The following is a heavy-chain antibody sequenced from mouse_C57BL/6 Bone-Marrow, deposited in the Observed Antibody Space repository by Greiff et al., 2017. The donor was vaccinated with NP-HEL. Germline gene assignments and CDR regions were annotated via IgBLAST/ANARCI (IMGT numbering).Heavy chain of an antibody. D-gene: IGHD4-1*01. J-gene: IGHJ1*03. CDR3: AKKINWSWYFDV. CDR1: GYSITSDY. V-gene: IGHV3-8*01. Sequence: EVQGVESGPGLAKPSQTLSLTCSVTGYSITSDYWNWIRKFPGHKLEYMGYISYSGSTYYNPSLKSRISITRDTSKNQYYLQLNSVTTEDTATYYCAKKINWSWYFDVWGTGTTVTVSS. CDR2: ISYSGST.